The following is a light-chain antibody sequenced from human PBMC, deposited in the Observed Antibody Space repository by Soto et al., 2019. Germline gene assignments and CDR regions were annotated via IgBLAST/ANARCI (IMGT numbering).Light chain of an antibody. CDR1: KNVSNNY. CDR3: QQYGSSPPYT. J-gene: IGKJ2*01. V-gene: IGKV3-20*01. CDR2: GSS. Sequence: EVVLTQSPGTLSLSPGERATLSCRASKNVSNNYLAWYQQKPGQAPRLLIFGSSDRAAGIPDRFSGSGSGTDFTLTISRLEPEDFAVYYCQQYGSSPPYTFGQGTKLEIK.